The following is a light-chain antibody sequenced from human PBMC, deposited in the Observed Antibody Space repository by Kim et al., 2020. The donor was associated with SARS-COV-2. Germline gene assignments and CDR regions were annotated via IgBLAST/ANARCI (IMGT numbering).Light chain of an antibody. CDR2: GAS. CDR3: QQYNDWLT. V-gene: IGKV3-15*01. J-gene: IGKJ4*01. CDR1: QSISSN. Sequence: EIVMTQSPATLSVSPGERVILSCRASQSISSNLAWYQQKPGQTPRLLIYGASTRATGIPARFSGSGSGTEFTLTISSLQSEDVAVYYCQQYNDWLTFGGGTKVDIK.